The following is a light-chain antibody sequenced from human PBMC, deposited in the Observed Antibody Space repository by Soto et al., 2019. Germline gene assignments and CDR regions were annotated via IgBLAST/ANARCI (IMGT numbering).Light chain of an antibody. CDR3: QHYGSSPRT. V-gene: IGKV3-20*01. Sequence: EIVLTQSPGTLSLSPGERATLSCRASQSVSSRYSAWYQQKPGQAPRLLIYGASTRATGIPDRFSGSGSETDFTLTISRLEPGDFAVYYCQHYGSSPRTFGQGTKVDIK. J-gene: IGKJ1*01. CDR1: QSVSSRY. CDR2: GAS.